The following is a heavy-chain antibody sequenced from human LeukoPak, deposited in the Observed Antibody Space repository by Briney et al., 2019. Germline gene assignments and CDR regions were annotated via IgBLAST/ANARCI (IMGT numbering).Heavy chain of an antibody. Sequence: GGSLRLSCAAPGFIFSNYAMHWVRQAPGKGLEWVALISSDGSKIYYADSVKGRSTISRDNSRNTLYLQMNSLRAEDLAVYYRARGLHRRCSGGICYQPFDYWGQGTLVTVSS. CDR1: GFIFSNYA. D-gene: IGHD2-15*01. J-gene: IGHJ4*02. CDR2: ISSDGSKI. V-gene: IGHV3-30*04. CDR3: ARGLHRRCSGGICYQPFDY.